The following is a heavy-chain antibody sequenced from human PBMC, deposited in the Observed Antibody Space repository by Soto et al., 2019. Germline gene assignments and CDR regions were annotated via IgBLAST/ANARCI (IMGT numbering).Heavy chain of an antibody. CDR1: CGSFIGYY. Sequence: PSETLSLTCAFYCGSFIGYYWSWIRQPPGKGLEWIGEINHSGSTNYNPSLKSRVTISVDTSKNQFSLKLSSVTAADTAVYYCARGGDIVVVEVRGQGTTVTVSS. CDR2: INHSGST. J-gene: IGHJ6*02. V-gene: IGHV4-34*01. D-gene: IGHD2-15*01. CDR3: ARGGDIVVVEV.